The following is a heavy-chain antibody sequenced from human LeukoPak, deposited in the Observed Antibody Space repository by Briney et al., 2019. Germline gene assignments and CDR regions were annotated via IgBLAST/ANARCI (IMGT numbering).Heavy chain of an antibody. Sequence: SETLSLTCTVSGASISSYYWSWIRQPPGKGLEWIGYIYYSGSTNYNPSLKSRVTILVDTSKNQFSLKLTSVTAADTAVYYCARARYANAWYAFDMWGQGTMVTVSS. J-gene: IGHJ3*02. V-gene: IGHV4-59*01. CDR2: IYYSGST. D-gene: IGHD2-2*01. CDR3: ARARYANAWYAFDM. CDR1: GASISSYY.